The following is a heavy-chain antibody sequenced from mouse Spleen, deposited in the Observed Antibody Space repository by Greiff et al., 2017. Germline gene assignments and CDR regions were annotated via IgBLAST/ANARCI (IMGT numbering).Heavy chain of an antibody. J-gene: IGHJ2*01. V-gene: IGHV5-12-1*01. CDR2: ISSGGGST. CDR3: ARVYGNLFDY. Sequence: EVQLVESGGGLVKLGGSLKLSCAASGFTFSSYYMSWVRQTPEKRLEWVATISSGGGSTYYPDSVKGRFTISRDNAKNTLYLQMSSLNSEDTAVYYCARVYGNLFDYWGQGTTLTVSS. D-gene: IGHD2-1*01. CDR1: GFTFSSYY.